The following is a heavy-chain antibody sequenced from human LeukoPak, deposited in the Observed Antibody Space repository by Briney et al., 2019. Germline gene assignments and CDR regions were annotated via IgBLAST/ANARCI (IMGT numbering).Heavy chain of an antibody. D-gene: IGHD3-22*01. Sequence: PSETLSLTCTVSGGSISSYYWSWIRQPPGKGLEWIGYIYYSGSTNYNPSLKSRVTISVDTSKNQFSLKLSSVTAADTAVYYCARAGGTMIGPDAFDIWGQGTMVTVSS. CDR2: IYYSGST. CDR1: GGSISSYY. V-gene: IGHV4-59*01. J-gene: IGHJ3*02. CDR3: ARAGGTMIGPDAFDI.